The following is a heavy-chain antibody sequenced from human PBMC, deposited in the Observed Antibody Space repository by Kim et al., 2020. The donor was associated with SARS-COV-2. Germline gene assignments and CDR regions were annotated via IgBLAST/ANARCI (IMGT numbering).Heavy chain of an antibody. J-gene: IGHJ3*02. CDR3: ARQRLVIKAFDI. Sequence: GGSLRLSCAASGFTFSSYGMHWVRQAPGKGLEWVAVIWYDGSNKYYADSVKGRFTISRDNSKNTLYLQMNSLRAEDTAVYYCARQRLVIKAFDIWGQGTMVTVSS. D-gene: IGHD3-9*01. V-gene: IGHV3-33*01. CDR1: GFTFSSYG. CDR2: IWYDGSNK.